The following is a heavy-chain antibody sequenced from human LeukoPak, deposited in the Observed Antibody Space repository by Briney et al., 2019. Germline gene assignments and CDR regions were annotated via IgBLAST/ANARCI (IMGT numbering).Heavy chain of an antibody. CDR2: INSDESST. D-gene: IGHD3-22*01. J-gene: IGHJ6*03. CDR3: ARGEVYYYDSSGYYYYYYYMDV. Sequence: GGSLRLSCAASGFTFSSYWMHWVRQAPGTGLVWVSRINSDESSTSYADSVKGRFTISRDNAKNTLYLQMNSLRAEDTAVYYCARGEVYYYDSSGYYYYYYYMDVWGKGTTVTVSS. V-gene: IGHV3-74*01. CDR1: GFTFSSYW.